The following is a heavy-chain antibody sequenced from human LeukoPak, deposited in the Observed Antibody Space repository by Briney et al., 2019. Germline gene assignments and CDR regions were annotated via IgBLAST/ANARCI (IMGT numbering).Heavy chain of an antibody. D-gene: IGHD3-10*01. V-gene: IGHV3-30*03. CDR2: ISYDGSNK. CDR3: ARGITMVRGVLVLNWFDP. Sequence: GGSLRLSCAASGFTFSTYGMHWVRQAPGKGLEWVAFISYDGSNKYYADSVKGRFTISRDNSKNTLYLQMNSLRAEDTAVYYCARGITMVRGVLVLNWFDPWGQGTLVTVSS. J-gene: IGHJ5*02. CDR1: GFTFSTYG.